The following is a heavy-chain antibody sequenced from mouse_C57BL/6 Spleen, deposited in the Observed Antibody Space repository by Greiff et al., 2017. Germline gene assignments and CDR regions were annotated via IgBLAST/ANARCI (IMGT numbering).Heavy chain of an antibody. J-gene: IGHJ4*01. Sequence: EVQRVESEGGLVQPGSSMKLSCTASGFTFSDYYMAWVRQVPEKGLEWVANINYDGSSTYYLDSLKSRFIISRDNAKNILYLQMSSLKSEDTATYYCARDDGYYGGDYAMDYWGQGTSVTVSS. V-gene: IGHV5-16*01. CDR3: ARDDGYYGGDYAMDY. D-gene: IGHD2-3*01. CDR1: GFTFSDYY. CDR2: INYDGSST.